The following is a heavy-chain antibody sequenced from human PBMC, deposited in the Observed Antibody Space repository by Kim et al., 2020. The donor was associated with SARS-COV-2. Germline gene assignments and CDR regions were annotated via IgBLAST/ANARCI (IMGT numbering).Heavy chain of an antibody. CDR3: AKDLNAYYYDSSGYYPGGFDY. Sequence: GGSLRLSCAASGFTFSSYAMSWVRQAPGKGLEWVSAISGSGGSTYYADSVKGRFTISRDNSKNTPYLQMNSLRAEDTAVYYCAKDLNAYYYDSSGYYPGGFDYWGQGTLVTVSS. V-gene: IGHV3-23*01. CDR1: GFTFSSYA. D-gene: IGHD3-22*01. CDR2: ISGSGGST. J-gene: IGHJ4*02.